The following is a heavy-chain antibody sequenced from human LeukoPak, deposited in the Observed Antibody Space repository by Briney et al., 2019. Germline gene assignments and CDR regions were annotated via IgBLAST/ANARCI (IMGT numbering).Heavy chain of an antibody. D-gene: IGHD1-26*01. CDR3: ARAVSGSYLTKYLDY. CDR1: GYSFTSYW. Sequence: GESLKISCKGSGYSFTSYWIGWVRQMPGKGLEWMGIIYPGDSDTRYSPSFQGQVTISADKSISTAYLQWGSLKASDTAMYYCARAVSGSYLTKYLDYWGQGTLVTVSS. V-gene: IGHV5-51*01. CDR2: IYPGDSDT. J-gene: IGHJ4*02.